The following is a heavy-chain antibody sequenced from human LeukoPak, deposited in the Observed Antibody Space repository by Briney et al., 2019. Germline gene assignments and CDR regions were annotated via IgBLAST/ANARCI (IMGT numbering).Heavy chain of an antibody. J-gene: IGHJ3*02. CDR1: GGSISSYY. CDR3: ARADAVAGTLDAFDI. Sequence: SETLSLTCTVSGGSISSYYWGWIRQPPGKGLEWIGSIYYSGSTYYNPSLKSRVTISVDTSKNQFSLKLSSVTAADTAVYYCARADAVAGTLDAFDIWGQGTMVTVSS. D-gene: IGHD6-19*01. V-gene: IGHV4-39*07. CDR2: IYYSGST.